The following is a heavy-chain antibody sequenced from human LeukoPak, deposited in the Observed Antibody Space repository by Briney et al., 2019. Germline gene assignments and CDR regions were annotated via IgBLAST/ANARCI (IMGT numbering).Heavy chain of an antibody. CDR1: SGSIFSSNW. V-gene: IGHV4-4*02. CDR3: VTGGTAGLNWFDP. D-gene: IGHD6-13*01. Sequence: SGTLSLTCAVSSGSIFSSNWWSWVRQPPGKGLEWIGQIFHDGSTSYNPSLKSRVTISVDTSKNQFSLKLSSVTAADTAVYYCVTGGTAGLNWFDPWGQGTLVTVSS. J-gene: IGHJ5*02. CDR2: IFHDGST.